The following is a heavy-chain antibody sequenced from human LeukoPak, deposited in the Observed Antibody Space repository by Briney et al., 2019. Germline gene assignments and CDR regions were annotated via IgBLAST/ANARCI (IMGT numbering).Heavy chain of an antibody. CDR1: GYSFTSGHY. CDR2: IYHTGST. CDR3: ARYCSSTSCILRGFDY. D-gene: IGHD2-2*01. V-gene: IGHV4-38-2*01. J-gene: IGHJ4*02. Sequence: SETLSLTCSVSGYSFTSGHYWGWIRQLPGKGLEWIGNIYHTGSTHYNPSLKSRVTISVDTSKNQFSLKLSSVTAADTAVYYCARYCSSTSCILRGFDYWGQGTLVTVSS.